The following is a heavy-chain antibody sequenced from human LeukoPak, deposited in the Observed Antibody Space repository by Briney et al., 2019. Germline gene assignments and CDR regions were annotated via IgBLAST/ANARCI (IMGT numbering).Heavy chain of an antibody. CDR2: ISAYNGNT. CDR3: ARDNIAVAGKPHLGIL. V-gene: IGHV1-18*01. J-gene: IGHJ4*02. D-gene: IGHD6-19*01. Sequence: ASVKVSCKASGYTFTSYGISWVRQAPGQGLEWMGWISAYNGNTNYAQKLQGRVTMTTDTSTSTAYMELRSLRSDDTAVYYCARDNIAVAGKPHLGILWGQGTLVTVSS. CDR1: GYTFTSYG.